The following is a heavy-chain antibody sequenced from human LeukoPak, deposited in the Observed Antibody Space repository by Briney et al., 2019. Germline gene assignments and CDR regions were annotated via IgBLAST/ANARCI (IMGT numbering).Heavy chain of an antibody. Sequence: GPYIRLSCAASGFTFITHSMNWLRQAPENGLDWLSSISSTGNYIYYPDSVQVRLPLSRDNDQNSLYLQKDCLRAKDTAVYYCAREGYCSSTDCHTPPLDVWGKRTTVTVSS. CDR2: ISSTGNYI. CDR1: GFTFITHS. CDR3: AREGYCSSTDCHTPPLDV. J-gene: IGHJ6*04. D-gene: IGHD2-2*01. V-gene: IGHV3-21*01.